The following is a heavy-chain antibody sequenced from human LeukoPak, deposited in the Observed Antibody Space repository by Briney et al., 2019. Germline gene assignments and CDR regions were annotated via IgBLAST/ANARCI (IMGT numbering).Heavy chain of an antibody. CDR2: IYTSGST. V-gene: IGHV4-61*02. CDR3: ARGTAATERGSFDYMDV. D-gene: IGHD6-13*01. CDR1: GGSISSGSYY. Sequence: SETLSLTCTVSGGSISSGSYYWSWIRQPAGKGLEWIGRIYTSGSTNYNPSLKSRVTISVDTSKNQFSLKLSSVTAADTAVYYCARGTAATERGSFDYMDVWGKGTTVTISS. J-gene: IGHJ6*03.